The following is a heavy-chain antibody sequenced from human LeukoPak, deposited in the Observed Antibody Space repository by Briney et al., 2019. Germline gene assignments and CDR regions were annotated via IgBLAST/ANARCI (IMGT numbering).Heavy chain of an antibody. Sequence: SETLSLTCTVSGGSISSDYWNWIRQPPGKGLEWIGYIRYSGSTFYNPSLKSRVTISVDSSKNQFSLQLSSVTAADTAVYYCARQGYSRGYFSLDYWGQGTLVTVSS. D-gene: IGHD2-15*01. CDR2: IRYSGST. CDR3: ARQGYSRGYFSLDY. V-gene: IGHV4-59*08. CDR1: GGSISSDY. J-gene: IGHJ4*02.